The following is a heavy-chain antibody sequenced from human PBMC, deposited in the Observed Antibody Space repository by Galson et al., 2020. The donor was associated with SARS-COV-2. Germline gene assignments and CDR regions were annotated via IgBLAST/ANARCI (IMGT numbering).Heavy chain of an antibody. CDR3: ARGPTIFGVGPTGVFCY. CDR2: INHSGST. V-gene: IGHV4-34*01. J-gene: IGHJ4*02. CDR1: GGSFSGYY. D-gene: IGHD3-3*01. Sequence: SETLSLTCVVYGGSFSGYYWSWIRQPPGKGLEWIGEINHSGSTNYNPSLKSRVTISVDTSKNQFSLKLSSVTAADTAVYYCARGPTIFGVGPTGVFCYWGQGTLVTVSS.